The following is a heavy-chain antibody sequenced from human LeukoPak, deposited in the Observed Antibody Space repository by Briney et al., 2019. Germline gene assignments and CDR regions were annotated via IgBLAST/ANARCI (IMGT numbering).Heavy chain of an antibody. CDR1: GGSFSGYY. Sequence: SETLSLTCDVYGGSFSGYYWSWIRQPPGKGLEWIGEINHSGSTNYNPSLKSRVTISVDTSKNQFSLKLSSVTAADTAVYYCARSGGYFDYWGQGTLVTVSS. CDR3: ARSGGYFDY. CDR2: INHSGST. V-gene: IGHV4-34*01. D-gene: IGHD6-25*01. J-gene: IGHJ4*02.